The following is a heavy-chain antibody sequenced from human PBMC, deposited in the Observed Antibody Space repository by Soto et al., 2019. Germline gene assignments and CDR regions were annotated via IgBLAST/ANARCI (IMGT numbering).Heavy chain of an antibody. CDR2: IYYSGST. D-gene: IGHD4-17*01. CDR3: ARLTYGYFDY. V-gene: IGHV4-39*01. J-gene: IGHJ4*02. CDR1: GGSISSSSYY. Sequence: SQTLSLTCTVSGGSISSSSYYWGWIRQPPGKGLEWIGSIYYSGSTYYNPSLKSRVTISVDTSKNQFSLKLSSVTAADTAVYYCARLTYGYFDYWGQGTLVTVSS.